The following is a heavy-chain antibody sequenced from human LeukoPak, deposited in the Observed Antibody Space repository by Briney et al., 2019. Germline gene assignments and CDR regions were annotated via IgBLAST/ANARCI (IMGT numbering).Heavy chain of an antibody. CDR1: GFTFSSYA. CDR3: AKVDRGSYRRGYFDY. D-gene: IGHD1-26*01. V-gene: IGHV3-23*01. J-gene: IGHJ4*02. CDR2: ISGSGGST. Sequence: PGGSLRLSCAASGFTFSSYAMSWVRQAPGKGLEWVSAISGSGGSTYYADSVKGRFTISRDNSKNTLYLQMNSLRAEDTAVYYCAKVDRGSYRRGYFDYWGQGTLVTVSS.